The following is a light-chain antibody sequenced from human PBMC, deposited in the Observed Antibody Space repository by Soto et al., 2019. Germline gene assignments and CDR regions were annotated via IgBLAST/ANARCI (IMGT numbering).Light chain of an antibody. CDR2: DAS. Sequence: EIVLTQSPATLSLSPGERATLSCRASQSVNIYLAWYQQKPGQAPRLLIYDASNRATGIPARFSGSGSGTDVTLPISTLEPEDIAVYYCQQSSKWRVTFGGGTKVXIK. J-gene: IGKJ4*01. V-gene: IGKV3-11*01. CDR3: QQSSKWRVT. CDR1: QSVNIY.